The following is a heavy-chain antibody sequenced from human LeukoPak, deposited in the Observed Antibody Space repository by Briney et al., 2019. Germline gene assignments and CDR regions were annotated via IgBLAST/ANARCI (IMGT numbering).Heavy chain of an antibody. CDR2: INPNSGGT. D-gene: IGHD3-10*01. Sequence: GASVSFSCKAFGDPLSADSVIRGRQAPGHGLEWMGWINPNSGGTNYAQKFQGRVTMTRDTSISTAYMELSRLTSDDTAVYYCAKVRELVSWGQGTLVTVSS. V-gene: IGHV1-2*02. J-gene: IGHJ5*02. CDR3: AKVRELVS. CDR1: GDPLSADS.